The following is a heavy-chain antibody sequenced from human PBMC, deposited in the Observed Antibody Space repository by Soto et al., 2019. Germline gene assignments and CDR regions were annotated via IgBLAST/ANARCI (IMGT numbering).Heavy chain of an antibody. Sequence: EVQLVESGGGLVKPGGSLRLSCVASGFTFSKYSMNWVRQAPDKGLEWVSAISSGSSYIYYADSVKGRFTISRDNGENPLYRQMNSLRTEDTAIYYCARQRCSSPSCYPNYFEPWGQGTLVTVSS. D-gene: IGHD2-2*01. CDR1: GFTFSKYS. V-gene: IGHV3-21*01. CDR3: ARQRCSSPSCYPNYFEP. J-gene: IGHJ5*02. CDR2: ISSGSSYI.